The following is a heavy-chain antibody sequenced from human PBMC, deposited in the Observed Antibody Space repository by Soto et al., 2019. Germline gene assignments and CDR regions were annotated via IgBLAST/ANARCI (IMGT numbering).Heavy chain of an antibody. D-gene: IGHD3-3*01. CDR3: ARGGVVIFFDY. CDR1: GGTFSSYT. J-gene: IGHJ4*02. V-gene: IGHV1-69*02. CDR2: IIPILGIA. Sequence: SVKVSCKASGGTFSSYTIIWVRQAPGQGLEWMGRIIPILGIANYAQKFQGRVTITADKSTSTAYMELSSLRSEDTAVYYCARGGVVIFFDYWGQGTLVTVSS.